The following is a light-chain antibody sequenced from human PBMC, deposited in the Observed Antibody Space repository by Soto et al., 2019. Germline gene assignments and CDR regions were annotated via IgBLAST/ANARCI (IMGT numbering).Light chain of an antibody. J-gene: IGKJ1*01. CDR2: TTS. V-gene: IGKV1-5*03. CDR1: QGISRW. Sequence: DIHLTQSPSTRSASVGDRITITCRASQGISRWLAWYQQKPGKAPKLLIYTTSSLESGVPSRFSGSGSGTEFTLTISSLQPDDFATYYCQHYKDYSWTFGQGTKVEIK. CDR3: QHYKDYSWT.